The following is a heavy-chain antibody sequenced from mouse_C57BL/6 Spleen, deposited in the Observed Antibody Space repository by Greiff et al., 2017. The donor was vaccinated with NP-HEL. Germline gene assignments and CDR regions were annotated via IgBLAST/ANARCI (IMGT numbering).Heavy chain of an antibody. D-gene: IGHD2-1*01. V-gene: IGHV5-12*01. CDR1: GFTFSDYY. Sequence: EVQGVESGGGLVQPGGSLKLSCAASGFTFSDYYMYWVRQTPEKRLEWVAYISTGGGSTYYPDTVKGRFTISRDNAKNTLYLQMRRLKSEDTAMYYCARHGYGNPAWFAYWGQGTLVTVSA. CDR2: ISTGGGST. J-gene: IGHJ3*01. CDR3: ARHGYGNPAWFAY.